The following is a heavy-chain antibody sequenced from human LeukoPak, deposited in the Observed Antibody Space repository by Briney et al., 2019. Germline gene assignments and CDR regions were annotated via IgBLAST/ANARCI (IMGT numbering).Heavy chain of an antibody. D-gene: IGHD2-15*01. V-gene: IGHV3-7*01. J-gene: IGHJ6*03. CDR3: ARVGFPTLYCSGGSCYAGPYYYYYMDV. CDR2: INQDGSGK. Sequence: GGSLRLSCAASGFTFSSYWMSWVRQAPGKGLEWVANINQDGSGKYYVDSVKGRFTISRDNAKNSLYLQMNSLRAEDTAVYYCARVGFPTLYCSGGSCYAGPYYYYYMDVWGKGTTVTVSS. CDR1: GFTFSSYW.